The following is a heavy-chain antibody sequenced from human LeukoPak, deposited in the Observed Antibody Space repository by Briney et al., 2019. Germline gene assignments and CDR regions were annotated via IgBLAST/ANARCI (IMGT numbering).Heavy chain of an antibody. D-gene: IGHD3-9*01. Sequence: SETLSLTCTVSGGSISSYYWSWIRQPPGKGLEWIGYIYYSGSTYYNPSLKSRVTISVDTSKNQFSLKLSSVTATDTAVYYCASGLFDYYYYGMDVWGQGTTVTVSS. CDR1: GGSISSYY. V-gene: IGHV4-59*12. J-gene: IGHJ6*02. CDR3: ASGLFDYYYYGMDV. CDR2: IYYSGST.